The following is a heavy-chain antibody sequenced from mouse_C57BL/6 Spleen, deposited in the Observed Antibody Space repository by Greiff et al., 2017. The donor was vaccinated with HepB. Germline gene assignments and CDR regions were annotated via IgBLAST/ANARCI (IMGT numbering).Heavy chain of an antibody. J-gene: IGHJ2*01. Sequence: EVKLVESGGGLVQPGGSLKLSCAASGFTFSDYYMYWVRQTPEKRLEWVAYISNGGGSTYYPDTVKGRFTISRDNAKNTLYLQMSRLKSEDTAMYYCARGGESTMVLDYWGQGTTLTVSS. D-gene: IGHD2-2*01. CDR3: ARGGESTMVLDY. V-gene: IGHV5-12*01. CDR2: ISNGGGST. CDR1: GFTFSDYY.